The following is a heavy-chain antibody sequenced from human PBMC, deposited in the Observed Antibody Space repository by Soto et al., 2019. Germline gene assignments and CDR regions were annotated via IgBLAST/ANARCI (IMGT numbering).Heavy chain of an antibody. Sequence: EVHMVESGGGLVQPGGSLRLSCAASGFSIRDYWMSWVRQAPGKGLEWVGNINEDGSEENYVDSVKGRFTISRDNARNSLYLQMNSLRVEDTAVYYCCHTWVGGQGTLVTVSS. D-gene: IGHD1-26*01. J-gene: IGHJ4*02. V-gene: IGHV3-7*01. CDR3: CHTWV. CDR2: INEDGSEE. CDR1: GFSIRDYW.